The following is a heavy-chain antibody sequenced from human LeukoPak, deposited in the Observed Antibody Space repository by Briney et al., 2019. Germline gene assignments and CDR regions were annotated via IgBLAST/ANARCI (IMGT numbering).Heavy chain of an antibody. CDR2: ISWNSGSI. D-gene: IGHD1-26*01. J-gene: IGHJ4*02. V-gene: IGHV3-9*01. CDR3: ARESGSYIDY. CDR1: GFTFDDYA. Sequence: LGGSLRLSCAASGFTFDDYAMHWVRQAPGKGLEWVSGISWNSGSIGYADSVKGRFTISRDNAKNSLYLQMNSLRAEDTAVYYCARESGSYIDYWGQGTLVTVSS.